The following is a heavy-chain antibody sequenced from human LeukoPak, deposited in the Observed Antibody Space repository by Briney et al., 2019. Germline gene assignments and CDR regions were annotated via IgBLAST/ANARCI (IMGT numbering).Heavy chain of an antibody. CDR2: INPSGGST. CDR3: ARDLSRNVPAANGIDP. CDR1: GYTFTSYY. Sequence: ASVKVSCKASGYTFTSYYMHWVRQAPGQGLEWMGIINPSGGSTSYAQKFRGRVTMTRDTSTSTVYMELRSLRSEDTAVYYCARDLSRNVPAANGIDPWGQGTLVTVSS. V-gene: IGHV1-46*01. D-gene: IGHD2-2*01. J-gene: IGHJ5*02.